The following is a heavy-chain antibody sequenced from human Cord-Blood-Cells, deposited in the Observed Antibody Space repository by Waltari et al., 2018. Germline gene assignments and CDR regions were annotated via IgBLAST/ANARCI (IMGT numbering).Heavy chain of an antibody. V-gene: IGHV4-4*07. CDR1: GGSISSYY. J-gene: IGHJ6*03. D-gene: IGHD2-2*02. CDR2: IYTSGSN. Sequence: QVQLQESGPGLVKPSETLSLTCTVSGGSISSYYWSWIRQPAGTGLEWIGRIYTSGSNNYNPAPKSRVTSSVDTSKNQFSLKLSSVTAADTAVYYCARVYCSSTSCYTMDSYYMDVWGKGTTVTVSS. CDR3: ARVYCSSTSCYTMDSYYMDV.